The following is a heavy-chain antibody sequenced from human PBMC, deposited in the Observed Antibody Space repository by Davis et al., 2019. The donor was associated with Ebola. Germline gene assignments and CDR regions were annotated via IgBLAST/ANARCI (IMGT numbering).Heavy chain of an antibody. Sequence: MPSETLSLTCAVYGGSFSGYYWSWIRQPPGKGLEWIGEINHSGSTNYNPSLKSRVTISVDTSKKQFSLKLNSVTAADTAVYYCARRLATTGRYYFDYWGQGTLVTVSS. J-gene: IGHJ4*02. D-gene: IGHD1-1*01. CDR2: INHSGST. CDR1: GGSFSGYY. V-gene: IGHV4-34*01. CDR3: ARRLATTGRYYFDY.